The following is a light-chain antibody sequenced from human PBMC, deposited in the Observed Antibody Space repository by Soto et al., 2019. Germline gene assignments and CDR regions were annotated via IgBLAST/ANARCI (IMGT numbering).Light chain of an antibody. V-gene: IGKV3-20*01. CDR1: QSVDSY. CDR2: GAS. Sequence: EIVMTQSPATLSVSPGGRATLSCRASQSVDSYLAWYQQKPGQAPRLLIYGASNRATGIPDRFSGSGSGTDFTLTISRLEPEDFAVYYCQQYGSSGTFGQGTKVDIK. CDR3: QQYGSSGT. J-gene: IGKJ1*01.